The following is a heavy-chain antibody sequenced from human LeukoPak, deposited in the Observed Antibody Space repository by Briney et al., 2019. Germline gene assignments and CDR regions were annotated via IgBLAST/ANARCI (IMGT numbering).Heavy chain of an antibody. CDR3: ARDLGPVLRYFDWYPRFDY. D-gene: IGHD3-9*01. V-gene: IGHV1-2*02. Sequence: ASVKVSCKASGFTFTAYHMHWVRQAPGQGLEWRGGINPNSGGTNYAQKFQGRVTMTRDTSISTAYMELSGLRSDDTAVYYCARDLGPVLRYFDWYPRFDYWGQGTLVTVSS. CDR2: INPNSGGT. J-gene: IGHJ4*02. CDR1: GFTFTAYH.